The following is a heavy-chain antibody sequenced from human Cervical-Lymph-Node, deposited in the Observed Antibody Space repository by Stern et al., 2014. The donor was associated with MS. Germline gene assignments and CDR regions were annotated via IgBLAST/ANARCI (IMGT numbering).Heavy chain of an antibody. Sequence: VQLVESGAEVKKPGSSVKVSCKASGGTFSSYAISWARQAPGQGLEWMGGIIHIFGTAKSAQKFQGRVTITAAESTSTAYMELSSLRSEDTAVYYCARDRYYDSSGYYNWFDPWGQGTLVTVSS. J-gene: IGHJ5*02. CDR3: ARDRYYDSSGYYNWFDP. CDR1: GGTFSSYA. D-gene: IGHD3-22*01. V-gene: IGHV1-69*01. CDR2: IIHIFGTA.